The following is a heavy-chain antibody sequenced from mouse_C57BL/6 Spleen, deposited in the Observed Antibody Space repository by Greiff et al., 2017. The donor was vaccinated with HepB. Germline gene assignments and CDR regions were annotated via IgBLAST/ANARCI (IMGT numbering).Heavy chain of an antibody. CDR1: GFNIKDDY. D-gene: IGHD2-4*01. V-gene: IGHV14-4*01. CDR2: IDPENGDT. CDR3: TTYDSFDY. Sequence: EVQLKESGAELVRPGASVKLSCTASGFNIKDDYMHWVKQRPEQGLEWIGWIDPENGDTEYASKFQGKATITADTSSNTAYLQLSSLTSEDTAVYYCTTYDSFDYWGQGTTLTVSS. J-gene: IGHJ2*01.